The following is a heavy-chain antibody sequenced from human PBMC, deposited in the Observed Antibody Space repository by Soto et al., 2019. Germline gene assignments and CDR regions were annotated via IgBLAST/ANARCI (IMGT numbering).Heavy chain of an antibody. CDR1: GFTFSSYS. CDR3: ARDRFPAACSGGSCYQPGWFDP. Sequence: GGSLRLSCAASGFTFSSYSMNWVRQAPGKGLEWVSSISSSSSYIYYADSVKGRFTISRDNAKNSLYLQMNSLRAEDTAVYYCARDRFPAACSGGSCYQPGWFDPWGQGTLVTVSS. V-gene: IGHV3-21*01. D-gene: IGHD2-15*01. J-gene: IGHJ5*02. CDR2: ISSSSSYI.